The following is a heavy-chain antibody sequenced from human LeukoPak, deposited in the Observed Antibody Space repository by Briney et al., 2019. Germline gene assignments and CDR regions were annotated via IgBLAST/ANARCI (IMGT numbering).Heavy chain of an antibody. CDR3: ARKTGDC. CDR2: ISSSSTI. CDR1: GFTFSSYS. J-gene: IGHJ4*02. V-gene: IGHV3-48*01. D-gene: IGHD1-14*01. Sequence: GGSLRLSCAASGFTFSSYSMNWVRQAPGKGLEWVSYISSSSTIYYADSVKGRFTISRDNAKNSLYLQMNSLRVEDTAVYYCARKTGDCWGQGTLVIVSS.